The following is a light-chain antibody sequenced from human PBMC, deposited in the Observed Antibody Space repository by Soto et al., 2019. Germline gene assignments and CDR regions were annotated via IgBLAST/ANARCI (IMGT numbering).Light chain of an antibody. CDR3: QQYGSSPRT. CDR2: GAS. V-gene: IGKV3-20*01. Sequence: IVLTQSPGSLSLSPGERATLSCRASQSASSSYLAWYQQKPGQAPRLLIYGASSRATGLPDRFSGSGSGTDLTLTISRLEPEDFAVYYCQQYGSSPRTFGQGTKVEIK. J-gene: IGKJ1*01. CDR1: QSASSSY.